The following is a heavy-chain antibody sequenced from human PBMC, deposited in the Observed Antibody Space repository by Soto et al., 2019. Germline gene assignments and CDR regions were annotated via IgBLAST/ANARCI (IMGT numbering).Heavy chain of an antibody. J-gene: IGHJ4*02. CDR1: GGSISSGGYY. CDR3: ARQPSLGPSDY. Sequence: SETLSLTCTVSGGSISSGGYYWSWIRQHPGKGLEWIGYIYYSGSTYYNPSLKSRVTISVDTSKNQFSLKLSSVTAADTAVYYCARQPSLGPSDYWGQGTLVTVSS. V-gene: IGHV4-39*01. CDR2: IYYSGST.